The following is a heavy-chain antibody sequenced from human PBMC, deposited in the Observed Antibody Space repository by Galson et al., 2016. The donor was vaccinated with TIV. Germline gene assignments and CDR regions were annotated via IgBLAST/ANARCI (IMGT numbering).Heavy chain of an antibody. Sequence: SLRLSCAASGFTFSAYAMNWVRQAPGKGLEWVSGIGGIGTSPYYADSVKGRFTISRDNSRNTLYLQMNSLRVEDTALYYCAKDAQWLPAAYFDHWGQGILVTVAS. J-gene: IGHJ4*02. CDR3: AKDAQWLPAAYFDH. CDR2: IGGIGTSP. CDR1: GFTFSAYA. D-gene: IGHD6-19*01. V-gene: IGHV3-23*01.